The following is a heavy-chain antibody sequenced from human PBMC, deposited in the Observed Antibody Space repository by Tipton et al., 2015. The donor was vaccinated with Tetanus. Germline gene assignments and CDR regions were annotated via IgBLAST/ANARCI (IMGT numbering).Heavy chain of an antibody. CDR3: ARERGVYIYYGMDV. CDR1: GYTFTGYY. V-gene: IGHV1-2*02. J-gene: IGHJ6*02. Sequence: QLVQSGAEMKKPGASVKVSCKASGYTFTGYYIYWVRQAPGQGLEWMGWIDPNSGATVYAQKFQGRVTMTRDTSISTAFMELRSLRSDDTAVYYCARERGVYIYYGMDVWGPGTTVTVS. D-gene: IGHD2-8*01. CDR2: IDPNSGAT.